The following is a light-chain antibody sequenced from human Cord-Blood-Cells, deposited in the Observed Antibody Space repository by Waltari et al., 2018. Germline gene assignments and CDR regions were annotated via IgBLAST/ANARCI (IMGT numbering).Light chain of an antibody. V-gene: IGLV2-23*01. J-gene: IGLJ3*02. CDR1: SSHVGSYNL. CDR2: EGS. Sequence: SALTQPASVSGSPGQSITISCTGTSSHVGSYNLVSWYQQPPGKAPKLMIYEGSKRRSGVSNRFSGSKSGNTASLTISGLQAEDEADYYCCSYAGSNWVFGGGTKLTVL. CDR3: CSYAGSNWV.